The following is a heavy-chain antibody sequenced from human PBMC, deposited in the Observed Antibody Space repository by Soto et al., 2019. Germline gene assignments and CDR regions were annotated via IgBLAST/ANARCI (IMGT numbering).Heavy chain of an antibody. V-gene: IGHV2-70*01. J-gene: IGHJ5*02. CDR1: GFSLNTSGMC. CDR2: IEWEDDK. Sequence: ESGPTLVNPTATLKLTCSFSGFSLNTSGMCVSWIRQPPGKAPEWLAFIEWEDDKFYSTSLRTRLTISRDTAKIQVVLKMTNMDPLDTATYFCAQLPVVSGCYDLNHWGQGSQVTVSS. D-gene: IGHD2-2*01. CDR3: AQLPVVSGCYDLNH.